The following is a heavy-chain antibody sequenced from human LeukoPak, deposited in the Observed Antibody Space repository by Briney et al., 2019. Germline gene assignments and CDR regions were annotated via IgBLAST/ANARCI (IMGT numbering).Heavy chain of an antibody. J-gene: IGHJ5*02. CDR3: ARGGYGGNSEDWFDP. CDR2: IIPIFGTA. V-gene: IGHV1-69*13. CDR1: GGTFSSYA. D-gene: IGHD4-23*01. Sequence: SVKVSCKASGGTFSSYAISWVRQAPGQGLEWMGGIIPIFGTANYAQKFQGRVTITADESTSTAYMELSSLRSEDTAVYYCARGGYGGNSEDWFDPWGQGTLVTVSS.